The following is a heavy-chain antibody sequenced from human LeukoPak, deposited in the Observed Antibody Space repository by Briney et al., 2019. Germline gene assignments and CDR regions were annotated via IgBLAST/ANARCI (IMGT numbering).Heavy chain of an antibody. J-gene: IGHJ4*02. CDR1: GFDFTRDW. V-gene: IGHV5-51*01. Sequence: GESLKISCRFSGFDFTRDWIGWVRLMPGKDLEWMGIIFPDDSDTRYSPSFQGQVTLSADKTISTAYLQWSSLKASDTAIYYCARRDPTTVTAFDYWGQGTLVTVSS. D-gene: IGHD4-17*01. CDR2: IFPDDSDT. CDR3: ARRDPTTVTAFDY.